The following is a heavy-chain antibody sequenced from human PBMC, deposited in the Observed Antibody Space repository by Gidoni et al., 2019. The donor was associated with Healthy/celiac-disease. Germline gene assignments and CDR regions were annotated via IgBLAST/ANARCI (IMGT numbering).Heavy chain of an antibody. CDR2: ISSSGSTI. D-gene: IGHD2-21*02. CDR3: ARDPGCGGDCYTRFDY. CDR1: GFTVRSDE. V-gene: IGHV3-48*03. Sequence: EVQLVESGGGLVQPGGSLRHSWAASGFTVRSDEMNWVRQAPGKGLEWVSYISSSGSTIYYADSVKGRFTISRDNAKNSLYLQMNSLRAEDTAVYYCARDPGCGGDCYTRFDYWGQGTLVTVSS. J-gene: IGHJ4*02.